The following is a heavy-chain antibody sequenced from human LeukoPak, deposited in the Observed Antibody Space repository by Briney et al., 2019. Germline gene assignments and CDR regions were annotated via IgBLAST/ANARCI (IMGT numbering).Heavy chain of an antibody. Sequence: SETLSLTCAVYGGPFNSHSWSWIRQPPGKGLEWIGNIYTSGNTNYNPSLKSRVAISVDTSKNQFSLKLNSVTAADTAVYYCARPYSSGWSGAFDIWGQGTMVTVSS. V-gene: IGHV4-4*09. CDR1: GGPFNSHS. J-gene: IGHJ3*02. CDR3: ARPYSSGWSGAFDI. D-gene: IGHD6-19*01. CDR2: IYTSGNT.